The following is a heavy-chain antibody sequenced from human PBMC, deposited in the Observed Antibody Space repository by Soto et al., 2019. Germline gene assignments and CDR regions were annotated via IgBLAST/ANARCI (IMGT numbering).Heavy chain of an antibody. CDR1: GFTFSSYS. Sequence: GGSLRLSCAASGFTFSSYSMNWVRQAPGKGLEWVSYISSSSSTIYYADSVKGRFTISRDNAKNSLYLQMNSLRDEDTAVYYCARDRPPWAEDIVLVPAAKYYYYYGMDVWGQGTTVTVSS. J-gene: IGHJ6*02. V-gene: IGHV3-48*02. CDR2: ISSSSSTI. CDR3: ARDRPPWAEDIVLVPAAKYYYYYGMDV. D-gene: IGHD2-2*01.